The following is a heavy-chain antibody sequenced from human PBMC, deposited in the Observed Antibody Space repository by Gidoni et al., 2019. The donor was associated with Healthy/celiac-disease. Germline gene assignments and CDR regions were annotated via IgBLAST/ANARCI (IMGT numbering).Heavy chain of an antibody. CDR3: ARDTTIFGGTMAGMDV. V-gene: IGHV4-4*07. CDR1: GGPISSYY. Sequence: QVQLQESGPGLVKPSETLSLTCTVSGGPISSYYWSWIRQPAGKGLEWIGRIYTSGSTNYNPSLKSRVTMSVDTSKNQFSLKLSSVTAADTAVYYCARDTTIFGGTMAGMDVWGQGTTVTVSS. J-gene: IGHJ6*02. CDR2: IYTSGST. D-gene: IGHD3-3*01.